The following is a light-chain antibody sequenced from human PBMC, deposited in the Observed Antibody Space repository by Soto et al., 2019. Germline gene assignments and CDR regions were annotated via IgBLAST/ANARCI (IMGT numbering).Light chain of an antibody. J-gene: IGLJ2*01. Sequence: SYELTQPPSVSVAPGQTARITCGGNNIGSKSVHWYQQKPGQAPVLVVYDDSDRPSGIPELFSGSNSGNTATLTISRVEAGDEADYYCQVWDSSSDPHVVFGGGTKVTVL. CDR1: NIGSKS. CDR3: QVWDSSSDPHVV. V-gene: IGLV3-21*02. CDR2: DDS.